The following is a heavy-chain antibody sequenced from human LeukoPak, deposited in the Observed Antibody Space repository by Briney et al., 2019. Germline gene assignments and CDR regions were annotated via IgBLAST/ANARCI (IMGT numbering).Heavy chain of an antibody. V-gene: IGHV1-3*01. CDR2: INAGNGNT. Sequence: ASVKVPCKASGYTFTRYPMHWVRQAPGQRLEWMGWINAGNGNTEYSQKFQGRVTITRDTSANTVYMELSSLRSEDTAVYYCARPYTTVLDFDHWGQGTLVTVSS. CDR3: ARPYTTVLDFDH. CDR1: GYTFTRYP. J-gene: IGHJ4*02. D-gene: IGHD1-1*01.